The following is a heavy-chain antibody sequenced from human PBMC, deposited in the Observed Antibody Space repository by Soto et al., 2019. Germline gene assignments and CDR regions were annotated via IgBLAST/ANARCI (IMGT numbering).Heavy chain of an antibody. CDR1: GYSFTSYW. J-gene: IGHJ6*02. D-gene: IGHD3-3*01. Sequence: PGESLKISCKGSGYSFTSYWIGWVRQRPGKGLEWMGIIYPGDSDTRYSPSFQGQVTISADKSISTAYLQWSSLKASDTAMYYCASTFFGVVQPKYYYYYYGMDVWGQGTTVTVSS. CDR2: IYPGDSDT. V-gene: IGHV5-51*01. CDR3: ASTFFGVVQPKYYYYYYGMDV.